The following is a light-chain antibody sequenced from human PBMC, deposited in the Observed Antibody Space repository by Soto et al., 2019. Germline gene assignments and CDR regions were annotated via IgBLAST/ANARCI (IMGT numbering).Light chain of an antibody. CDR2: DAS. CDR3: QQRNKWPPIT. Sequence: EIVLTQSPATLSLSPGERATLSCRASQSVSSHLAWYQQKPGQAPRLLIYDASNRATGIPARFSGSGSGTDFTLTISSLEPEDFALYYCQQRNKWPPITFGQGTRLEIQ. CDR1: QSVSSH. V-gene: IGKV3-11*01. J-gene: IGKJ5*01.